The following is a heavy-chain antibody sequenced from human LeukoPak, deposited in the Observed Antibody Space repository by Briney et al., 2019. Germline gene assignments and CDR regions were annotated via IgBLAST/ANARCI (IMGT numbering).Heavy chain of an antibody. J-gene: IGHJ1*01. CDR1: GFTFSSYA. D-gene: IGHD6-19*01. CDR3: TRSGWYPPEYFPH. V-gene: IGHV3-23*01. CDR2: ISGSGGST. Sequence: GGSLRLSCAASGFTFSSYAMSWVRQAPGKGLEWVSAISGSGGSTYYADSVKGRFTISRDNSKNTLYLQMNSLRAEDTAVYYCTRSGWYPPEYFPHWGQGTLVTVSS.